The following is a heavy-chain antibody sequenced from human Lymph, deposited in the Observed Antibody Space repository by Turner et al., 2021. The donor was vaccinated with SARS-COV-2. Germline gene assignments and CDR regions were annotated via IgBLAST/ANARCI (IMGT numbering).Heavy chain of an antibody. V-gene: IGHV3-9*01. J-gene: IGHJ6*02. CDR1: GFTFDEYA. CDR3: AKGRRFGMDV. CDR2: ISWNSGSI. Sequence: EVQLVESGGGLVQPGRSLRLSCAASGFTFDEYAMHWVRQATGKGLEWVSGISWNSGSIGYADSVKGRFTSSRDNAKNYLYLQMNSLRAEDTDLYYCAKGRRFGMDVWGQGTTVTVSS.